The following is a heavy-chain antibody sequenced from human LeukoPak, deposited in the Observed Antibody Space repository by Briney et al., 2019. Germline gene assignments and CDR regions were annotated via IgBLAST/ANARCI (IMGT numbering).Heavy chain of an antibody. CDR3: AKRSRQQLGNWFDP. V-gene: IGHV3-23*01. D-gene: IGHD6-13*01. CDR2: ISGSGGST. Sequence: GGSLRLSCAASGFTFSSYSMNWVRQAPGKGLEWVSAISGSGGSTYYADSVKGRFTISRDNSKSTLYLQMNSLRAEDTAVYYCAKRSRQQLGNWFDPWGQGTLVTVAS. CDR1: GFTFSSYS. J-gene: IGHJ5*02.